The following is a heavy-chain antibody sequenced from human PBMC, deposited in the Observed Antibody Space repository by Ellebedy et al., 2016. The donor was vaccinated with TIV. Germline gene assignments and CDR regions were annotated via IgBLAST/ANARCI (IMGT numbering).Heavy chain of an antibody. CDR1: GYSFSMYW. CDR2: IYPGDSQT. V-gene: IGHV5-51*01. CDR3: ARHRGVSPRYYYMDV. D-gene: IGHD3-10*01. Sequence: GESLKISXKGSGYSFSMYWIGWVRQVPGKGLEWMGIIYPGDSQTTYSPSFEGQVTMSADKSSNTAYLQWSNLKASDIAMYYCARHRGVSPRYYYMDVWGKGTPVTVS. J-gene: IGHJ6*03.